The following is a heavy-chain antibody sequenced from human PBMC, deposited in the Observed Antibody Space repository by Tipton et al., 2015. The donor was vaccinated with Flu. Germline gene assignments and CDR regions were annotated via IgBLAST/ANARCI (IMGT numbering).Heavy chain of an antibody. CDR3: ARDLGGHSSGWKGPFDY. Sequence: TLSLTCTVSGYSISSGYYWGWIQQPPGKGLEWIGSIYHSGSTYYNPSLKSRVTISVDTSKNQFSLKLSSVTAADTAVYYCARDLGGHSSGWKGPFDYWGQGTLVTVSS. J-gene: IGHJ4*02. D-gene: IGHD6-19*01. CDR2: IYHSGST. CDR1: GYSISSGYY. V-gene: IGHV4-38-2*02.